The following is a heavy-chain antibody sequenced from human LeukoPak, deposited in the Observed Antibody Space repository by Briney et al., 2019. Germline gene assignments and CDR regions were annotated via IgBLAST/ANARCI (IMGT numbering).Heavy chain of an antibody. CDR3: ARDYYYYNSGSPLFDY. D-gene: IGHD3-10*01. J-gene: IGHJ4*02. CDR1: GGSISSGSYY. Sequence: PSQTLSLTCTVSGGSISSGSYYWSWIRQPAGKGLEWIGRIYTSGSTNYNPSLKSRVTISVDTSKNQFSLKLSSVTAADTAVYYCARDYYYYNSGSPLFDYWGQGTLVTVSS. CDR2: IYTSGST. V-gene: IGHV4-61*02.